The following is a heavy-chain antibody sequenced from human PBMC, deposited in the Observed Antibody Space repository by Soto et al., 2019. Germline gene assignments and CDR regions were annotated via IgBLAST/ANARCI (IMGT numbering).Heavy chain of an antibody. D-gene: IGHD4-17*01. CDR3: ARRYGYYFDY. Sequence: SQTLSLTCTVSGGSISSLCCSCIRQPPGKGLEWIGYIYYSGSTNYNPSLKSRVTISVDTSKNQLSLKLSSVTAADTAVYYCARRYGYYFDYWGQGTLVTVSS. J-gene: IGHJ4*02. CDR2: IYYSGST. CDR1: GGSISSLC. V-gene: IGHV4-59*08.